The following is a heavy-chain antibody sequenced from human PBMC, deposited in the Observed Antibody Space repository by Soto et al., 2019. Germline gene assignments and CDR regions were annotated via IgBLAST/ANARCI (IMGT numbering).Heavy chain of an antibody. V-gene: IGHV1-3*01. CDR3: ARDGIAAAGTSWFDP. D-gene: IGHD6-13*01. J-gene: IGHJ5*02. CDR2: INAGNGNT. CDR1: GDTFTSHA. Sequence: ASVKVSCKASGDTFTSHAMHWVRQAPGQRLEWMGWINAGNGNTKYSQKFQGRVTITTDTSASTAYMELSSLRSEDTAVYYCARDGIAAAGTSWFDPWGQGTLVTV.